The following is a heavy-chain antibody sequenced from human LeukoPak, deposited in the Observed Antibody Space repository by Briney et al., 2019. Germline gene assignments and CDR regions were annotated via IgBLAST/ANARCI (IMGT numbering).Heavy chain of an antibody. V-gene: IGHV3-23*01. Sequence: GGSLRLSCAASGFTFSSFAMSWVRQAPGKGLEWVSAISGSGGTTYYADSVKGRFTISRDNSKNTLYLQMNSLRAEDTAVYYCANLGRSGYDTFDIWGQGTMVTVSS. J-gene: IGHJ3*02. CDR3: ANLGRSGYDTFDI. D-gene: IGHD3-22*01. CDR2: ISGSGGTT. CDR1: GFTFSSFA.